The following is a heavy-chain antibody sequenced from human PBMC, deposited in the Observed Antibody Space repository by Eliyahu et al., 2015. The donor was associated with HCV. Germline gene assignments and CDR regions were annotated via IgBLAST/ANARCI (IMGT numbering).Heavy chain of an antibody. J-gene: IGHJ4*02. CDR1: GFXFSTYS. Sequence: EVQLVESGGGLVQPGGSLRLSCAASGFXFSTYSMNXVRQAPGKGLEWVSYISSSSSSIYYADSVKGRFTNSRDNGKNSLYLQMNSLRDEDTAVYYCARGVPGNIAADDNWGQGTLVTVSS. CDR3: ARGVPGNIAADDN. D-gene: IGHD6-13*01. CDR2: ISSSSSSI. V-gene: IGHV3-48*02.